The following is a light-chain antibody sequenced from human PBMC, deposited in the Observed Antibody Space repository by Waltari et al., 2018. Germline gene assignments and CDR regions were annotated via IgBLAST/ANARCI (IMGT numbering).Light chain of an antibody. CDR3: GSYAGTQKF. CDR1: SSDIGGHNY. CDR2: EIS. Sequence: QSALTQPPSASGSPGQSVTISCTGTSSDIGGHNYVSWYQPYPGKAPKLMIYEISQRPSGLPDRFSGSKSGNTASLTVSGLQAEDEAYYYCGSYAGTQKFFGGGTKLTVL. J-gene: IGLJ2*01. V-gene: IGLV2-8*01.